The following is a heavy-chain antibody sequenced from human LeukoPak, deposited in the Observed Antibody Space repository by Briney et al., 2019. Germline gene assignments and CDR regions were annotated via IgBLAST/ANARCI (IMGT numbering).Heavy chain of an antibody. CDR2: IYHSGSA. D-gene: IGHD6-19*01. J-gene: IGHJ4*02. Sequence: PSETLSLTCAVSGYSISSGYYWGWIRQPPGKGLEWIGSIYHSGSAYYNPSLKSRVTISVDTSKNQFSLKLSSVTAADTAVYYCARDGSSTGWYLYWGQGALFTVSS. CDR1: GYSISSGYY. CDR3: ARDGSSTGWYLY. V-gene: IGHV4-38-2*02.